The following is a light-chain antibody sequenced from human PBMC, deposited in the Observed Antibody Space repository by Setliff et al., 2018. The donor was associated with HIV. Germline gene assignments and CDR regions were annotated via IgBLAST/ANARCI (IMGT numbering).Light chain of an antibody. CDR1: SSNIEKNA. V-gene: IGLV1-36*01. CDR2: YDD. CDR3: SSYTTSSTVV. J-gene: IGLJ2*01. Sequence: QSVLTQPPSVSEAPRQRVTISCSGSSSNIEKNAVNWYQRVPGKTPKLLIYYDDLLPSGVSDRFSGSKSGTSASLAISGLQAEDEADYHCSSYTTSSTVVFGGGTK.